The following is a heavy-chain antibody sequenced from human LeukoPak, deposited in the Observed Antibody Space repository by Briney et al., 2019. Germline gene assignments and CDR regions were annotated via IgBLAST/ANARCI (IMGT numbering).Heavy chain of an antibody. CDR2: INRDASEK. V-gene: IGHV3-7*01. Sequence: GGSLRLSCAASGFTFSSYWMTWVRQAPGKGLEWVANINRDASEKYYVDSVKGRFTISRDNAKNSLYLQMTSLRADDTAVYYCARDNPMVYATYDHWGQGTLVTVSS. CDR3: ARDNPMVYATYDH. J-gene: IGHJ4*02. CDR1: GFTFSSYW. D-gene: IGHD2-8*01.